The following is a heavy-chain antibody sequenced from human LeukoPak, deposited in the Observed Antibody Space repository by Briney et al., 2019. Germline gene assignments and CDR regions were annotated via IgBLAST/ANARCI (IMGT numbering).Heavy chain of an antibody. CDR1: GGSVTSGNYY. J-gene: IGHJ4*02. V-gene: IGHV4-61*02. Sequence: SQTLSLTWTLSGGSVTSGNYYWNWIRHPAGKGLEWIGRIYTNGGASYNPSLKSRVTISIDASKNQFSLKLSSETAADTAVYDCAREPPGYWGQGILVTVSS. CDR2: IYTNGGA. CDR3: AREPPGY.